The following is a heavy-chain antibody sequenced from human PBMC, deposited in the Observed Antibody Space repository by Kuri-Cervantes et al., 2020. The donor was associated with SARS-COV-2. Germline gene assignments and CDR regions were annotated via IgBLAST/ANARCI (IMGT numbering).Heavy chain of an antibody. CDR2: ISAYNGNT. D-gene: IGHD2-21*02. J-gene: IGHJ4*02. Sequence: ASVKVSCKASGYTFTSYGISWVRQAPGQGLEWMGWISAYNGNTNYAQKLQGRVTMTTDTSTSTAYMELRSLRSDDTAVYYCARSPGSIVAVTAPDYWGQGTLVTVSS. CDR3: ARSPGSIVAVTAPDY. V-gene: IGHV1-18*04. CDR1: GYTFTSYG.